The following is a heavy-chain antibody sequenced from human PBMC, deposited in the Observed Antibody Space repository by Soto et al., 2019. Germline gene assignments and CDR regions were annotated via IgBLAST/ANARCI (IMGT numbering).Heavy chain of an antibody. V-gene: IGHV3-30-3*01. CDR2: ISYDGSNK. CDR3: ARDGILYYYGSGSYYSDYYYYGMDV. CDR1: GFTFSSYA. D-gene: IGHD3-10*01. J-gene: IGHJ6*02. Sequence: GGSLRLSCAASGFTFSSYAMHWVRQAPGKGLEWVAVISYDGSNKYYADSVKGRFTISRDNSKNTLYLQMNSLRAEDTAVYYCARDGILYYYGSGSYYSDYYYYGMDVWGQGTTVTVSS.